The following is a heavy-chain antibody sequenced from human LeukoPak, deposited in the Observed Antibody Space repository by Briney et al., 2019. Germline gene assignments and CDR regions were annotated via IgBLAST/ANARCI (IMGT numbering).Heavy chain of an antibody. J-gene: IGHJ1*01. Sequence: SVKVSCKASGGTFSSYTISWVRQAPGQGLEWMGRIIPILGIANYAQKFQGRVTITADESTSTAYMELSSLRSEDTAVYYCARDSKNSSSWYHFQHWGQGTLVTVSS. CDR1: GGTFSSYT. CDR2: IIPILGIA. V-gene: IGHV1-69*04. CDR3: ARDSKNSSSWYHFQH. D-gene: IGHD6-13*01.